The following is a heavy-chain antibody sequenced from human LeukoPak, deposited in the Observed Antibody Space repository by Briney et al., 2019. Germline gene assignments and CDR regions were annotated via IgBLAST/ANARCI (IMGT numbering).Heavy chain of an antibody. Sequence: GGSLRLSCAASGFTFRSYGMLWVRQAPGKGLEGVAVISYDGVNKDYAGSVKGRFTISRDNSKNTLYLQMNSLRAEDTAVFYCVRDRFYGMDVWGQGTTVTVSS. CDR2: ISYDGVNK. V-gene: IGHV3-30*03. CDR3: VRDRFYGMDV. CDR1: GFTFRSYG. J-gene: IGHJ6*02.